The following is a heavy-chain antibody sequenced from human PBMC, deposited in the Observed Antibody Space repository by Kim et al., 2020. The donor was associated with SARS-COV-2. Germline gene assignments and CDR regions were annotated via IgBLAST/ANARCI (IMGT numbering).Heavy chain of an antibody. J-gene: IGHJ6*02. CDR2: INPNSGGT. D-gene: IGHD3-3*01. Sequence: ASVKVSCKASGYTFTGYYMHWVRQAPGQGLEWMGWINPNSGGTNYAQKFQGRVTMTRDTSISTAYMELSRLRSDDTAVYYCARNAAITIFGDSPSYYGMDVWGQGTTVTVSS. CDR1: GYTFTGYY. V-gene: IGHV1-2*02. CDR3: ARNAAITIFGDSPSYYGMDV.